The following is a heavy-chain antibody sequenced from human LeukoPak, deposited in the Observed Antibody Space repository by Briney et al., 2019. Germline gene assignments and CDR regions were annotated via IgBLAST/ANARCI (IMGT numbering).Heavy chain of an antibody. CDR2: INPNSGGT. V-gene: IGHV1-2*02. CDR1: RYTFTGNH. Sequence: ASPKVSCTPPRYTFTGNHMHWVRQAPRQGLEWMPKINPNSGGTNDAQKFQGRVTMTRDTSISTAYMELSRLGSDDTAVYYCARGGSTDSIHSCGGNCYFLDYWGQGTLVTVSS. CDR3: ARGGSTDSIHSCGGNCYFLDY. J-gene: IGHJ4*02. D-gene: IGHD2-21*02.